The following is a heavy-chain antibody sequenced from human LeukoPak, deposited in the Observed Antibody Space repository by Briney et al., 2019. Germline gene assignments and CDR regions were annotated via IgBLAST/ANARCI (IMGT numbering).Heavy chain of an antibody. V-gene: IGHV1-69*05. CDR3: ARADVAARQVYWYFDL. J-gene: IGHJ2*01. D-gene: IGHD6-6*01. Sequence: SVKVSCKASGGTFSSYAISWVRQAPGQGLEWMGRIIPIFGTANYARKFQGRVTITTDESTSTAYMELSSLRSEDTAVYYCARADVAARQVYWYFDLWGRGTLVTVSS. CDR1: GGTFSSYA. CDR2: IIPIFGTA.